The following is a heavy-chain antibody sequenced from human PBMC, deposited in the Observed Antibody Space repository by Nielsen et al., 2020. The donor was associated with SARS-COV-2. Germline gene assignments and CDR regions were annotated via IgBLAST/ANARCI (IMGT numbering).Heavy chain of an antibody. CDR2: ISSSSSYT. CDR3: ASFHGTTAFDY. D-gene: IGHD4-17*01. J-gene: IGHJ4*02. V-gene: IGHV3-11*06. Sequence: WIRQPPGKGLEWVSYISSSSSYTNYADSVKGRFTISRDNAKNSLYLQMNSLRAEDTAVYYCASFHGTTAFDYWGQGTLVTVSS.